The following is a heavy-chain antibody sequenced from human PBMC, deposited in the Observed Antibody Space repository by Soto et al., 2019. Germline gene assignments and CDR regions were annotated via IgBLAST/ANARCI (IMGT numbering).Heavy chain of an antibody. CDR2: INPTSDT. CDR1: GYTFTSDH. CDR3: AGVYCSGGSCYGTDY. V-gene: IGHV1-46*01. D-gene: IGHD2-15*01. J-gene: IGHJ4*02. Sequence: ASAKVSCPASGYTFTSDHIHWVRPAPGQGLEWMGIINPTSDTTYEQKFQGRVTMTRDTSTSTVYMELSSLRSEDTAVYYWAGVYCSGGSCYGTDYWGQGTLVTVSS.